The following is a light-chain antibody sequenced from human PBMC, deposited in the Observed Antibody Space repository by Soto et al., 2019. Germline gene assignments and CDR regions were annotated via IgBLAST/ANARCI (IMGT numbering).Light chain of an antibody. J-gene: IGKJ1*01. V-gene: IGKV1-5*01. Sequence: DIQLTQSPPTLSASVGDRVTITCRASRSIRYYLAWYQQMPGKAPKLLIYGASSLQSGVPSRFSGSGSGTEFTLTISSLQPDDFATYFCQQHNSYSQTFGQGTKVEIK. CDR1: RSIRYY. CDR2: GAS. CDR3: QQHNSYSQT.